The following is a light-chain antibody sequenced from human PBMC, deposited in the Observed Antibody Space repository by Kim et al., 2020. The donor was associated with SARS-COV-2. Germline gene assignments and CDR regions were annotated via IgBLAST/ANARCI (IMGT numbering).Light chain of an antibody. CDR1: QDISNY. CDR2: DAS. CDR3: QQYDNLFT. J-gene: IGKJ4*01. Sequence: AASVGDRATITCPASQDISNYLNWYQHKPGKATKLLIYDASNLETGVPSRCSGSGSGTDFTFTISILQPEDIATYYCQQYDNLFTFGGGTKVDIK. V-gene: IGKV1-33*01.